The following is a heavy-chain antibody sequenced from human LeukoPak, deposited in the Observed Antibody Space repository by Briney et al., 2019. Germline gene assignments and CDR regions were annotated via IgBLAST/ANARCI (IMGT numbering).Heavy chain of an antibody. CDR3: ARRSDTAMGFDY. CDR2: IYYSGST. CDR1: GGSISSSSYY. Sequence: PSETLSLTYTVSGGSISSSSYYWGWIRQPPGKGLEWIGSIYYSGSTYYNPSLKSRVTISVDTSKNQFSLKLSSVTAADTAVYYCARRSDTAMGFDYWGQGTLVTVSS. D-gene: IGHD5-18*01. V-gene: IGHV4-39*01. J-gene: IGHJ4*02.